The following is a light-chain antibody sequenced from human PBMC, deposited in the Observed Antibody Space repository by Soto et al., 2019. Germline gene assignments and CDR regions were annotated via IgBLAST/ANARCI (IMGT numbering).Light chain of an antibody. CDR3: CSYTLTSNHYL. V-gene: IGLV2-14*01. Sequence: QSALTQPASVSGSPGQSITISCTGTSSDIGGYDYVSWYQQRPGKAPKLMIYEVRYRPSGVSNRFSGSKSGNTASLTISGLQAEDESFYYCCSYTLTSNHYLFGSGTKFAVL. J-gene: IGLJ1*01. CDR1: SSDIGGYDY. CDR2: EVR.